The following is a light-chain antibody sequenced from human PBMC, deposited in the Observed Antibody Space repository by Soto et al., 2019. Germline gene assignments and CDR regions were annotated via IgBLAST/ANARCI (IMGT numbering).Light chain of an antibody. CDR1: QSVGNY. CDR2: DAS. CDR3: QQRSTWPALT. V-gene: IGKV3-11*01. Sequence: EIVLTRSPATLSLSPGERAALSCRASQSVGNYLAWYQQKPGQAPRLLIYDASNRPTAIPARFSGSGSGTDFTLTISSLEPEDFAVYYCQQRSTWPALTFGGGTKVQIK. J-gene: IGKJ4*01.